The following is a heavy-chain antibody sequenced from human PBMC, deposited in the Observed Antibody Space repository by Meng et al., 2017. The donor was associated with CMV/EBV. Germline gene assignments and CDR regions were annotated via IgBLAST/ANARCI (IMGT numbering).Heavy chain of an antibody. CDR3: VRYCSSTSCYRFDP. V-gene: IGHV3-21*01. D-gene: IGHD2-2*02. Sequence: GESLKISCAASGFTFSSYSMNWVRQAPGKGLEWVSSISSSSSYIYYADSVKGRFTISRDNAKNSLYLQMNSLRAEDTAVYYCVRYCSSTSCYRFDPWGQGTLVTVSS. J-gene: IGHJ5*02. CDR1: GFTFSSYS. CDR2: ISSSSSYI.